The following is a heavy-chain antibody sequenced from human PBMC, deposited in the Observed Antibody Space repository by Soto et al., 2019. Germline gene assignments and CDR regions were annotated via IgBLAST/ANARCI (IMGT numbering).Heavy chain of an antibody. CDR3: ASSSVYCSGGSCYSGAFDI. V-gene: IGHV1-2*04. CDR2: INPNSGGT. D-gene: IGHD2-15*01. Sequence: AASVKVSCKASGYTFTGYYMHWVRQAPGQGLEWMGWINPNSGGTNYAQKFQGWVTMTRDTSISTAYMELSRLRSDDTAVYYCASSSVYCSGGSCYSGAFDIWGQGTMVTVSS. J-gene: IGHJ3*02. CDR1: GYTFTGYY.